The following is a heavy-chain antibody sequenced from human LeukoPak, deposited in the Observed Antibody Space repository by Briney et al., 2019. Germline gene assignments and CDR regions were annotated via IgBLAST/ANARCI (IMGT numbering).Heavy chain of an antibody. V-gene: IGHV1-2*02. J-gene: IGHJ4*02. Sequence: ASVKVSCKPSGYTFTDNYLHWVRQAPGQGLEWVGWMNPKSGGTGYAQKFQGRVTMTRDTSISTAYMELGSLTSDDTAVYYCTRGSGTSWFDYWGQGSPVTVSS. D-gene: IGHD2-2*01. CDR2: MNPKSGGT. CDR3: TRGSGTSWFDY. CDR1: GYTFTDNY.